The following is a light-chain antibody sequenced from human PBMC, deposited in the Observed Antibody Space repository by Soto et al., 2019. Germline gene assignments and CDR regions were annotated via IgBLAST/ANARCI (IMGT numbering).Light chain of an antibody. Sequence: VLTQPPSASGTPGQRVTLSCSGSSSNIRSNTVNWYQQLPGTAPKLLIYSNNQRPSGVPDRFSGSKSGTSASLAISGLQSEDEADYYCAAWDGSLNGGVFGGGTKLTVL. CDR3: AAWDGSLNGGV. J-gene: IGLJ3*02. CDR2: SNN. V-gene: IGLV1-44*01. CDR1: SSNIRSNT.